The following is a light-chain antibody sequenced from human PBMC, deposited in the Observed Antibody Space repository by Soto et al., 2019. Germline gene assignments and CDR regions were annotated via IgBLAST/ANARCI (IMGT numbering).Light chain of an antibody. V-gene: IGLV2-14*01. J-gene: IGLJ2*01. CDR3: TSYASGSSHVV. CDR1: RSDIGGYDY. CDR2: DVN. Sequence: QSALTQPASVSGSPGQSITLSSTGTRSDIGGYDYGSWYQRHPGKAPKVIIYDVNNRPSGVSNRFSGSKSGNTASLTISGLQAEDESDYYCTSYASGSSHVVFGGGTKVTVL.